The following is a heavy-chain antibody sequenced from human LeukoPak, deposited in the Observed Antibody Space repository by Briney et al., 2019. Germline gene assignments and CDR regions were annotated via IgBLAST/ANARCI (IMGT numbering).Heavy chain of an antibody. V-gene: IGHV3-23*01. CDR2: IYGRGPDT. Sequence: GGSLRLSCAASGFTFNSYAMAWVRQAPGKGLEWVSAIYGRGPDTYYADSVKGRFTISRDNSKNTLYLQMNSLRAEDTAVYYCARAEVPAAIKSGAFDIWGQGTMVTVSS. CDR3: ARAEVPAAIKSGAFDI. D-gene: IGHD2-2*01. J-gene: IGHJ3*02. CDR1: GFTFNSYA.